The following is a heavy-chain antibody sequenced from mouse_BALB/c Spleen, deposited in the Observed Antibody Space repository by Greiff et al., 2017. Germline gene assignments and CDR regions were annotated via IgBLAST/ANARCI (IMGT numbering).Heavy chain of an antibody. Sequence: EVQLVESGGGLVQPGGSRKLSCAASGFTFSSFGMHWVRQAPEKGLEWVAYISSGSSTIYYADTVKGRFTISRDNPKNTLFLQMTSLRSEDTAMYYCARRGTTDNYYAMDYWGQGTSVTVSS. CDR2: ISSGSSTI. J-gene: IGHJ4*01. CDR3: ARRGTTDNYYAMDY. CDR1: GFTFSSFG. D-gene: IGHD1-1*01. V-gene: IGHV5-17*02.